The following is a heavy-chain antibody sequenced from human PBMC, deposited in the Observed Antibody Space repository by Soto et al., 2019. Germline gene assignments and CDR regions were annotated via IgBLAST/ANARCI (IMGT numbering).Heavy chain of an antibody. CDR3: ARSRHSGYDSVGY. J-gene: IGHJ4*02. CDR1: GGSISNYY. D-gene: IGHD5-12*01. V-gene: IGHV4-59*01. CDR2: IYYSGST. Sequence: QVQLQESGPGLVKPSETLSLTCTVSGGSISNYYWSWIRQPPGKGLEWIGYIYYSGSTNYDPSLGSRLTISVDRSKSQCCLKLSFVTAADTAVYYGARSRHSGYDSVGYWGRGTLVTVSS.